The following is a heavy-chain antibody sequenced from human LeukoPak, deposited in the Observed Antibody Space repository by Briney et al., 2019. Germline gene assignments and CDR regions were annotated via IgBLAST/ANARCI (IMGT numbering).Heavy chain of an antibody. Sequence: ASVKVSCKASGGTFSSYAISWVRQAPGQGLEWMGRIIPILGIANYAQKFQGRVTMTRDTSISTAYMELSRLRSDDTAVYYCARESIAARRFDYWGQGTLVTVSS. CDR1: GGTFSSYA. CDR2: IIPILGIA. V-gene: IGHV1-69*04. J-gene: IGHJ4*02. CDR3: ARESIAARRFDY. D-gene: IGHD6-6*01.